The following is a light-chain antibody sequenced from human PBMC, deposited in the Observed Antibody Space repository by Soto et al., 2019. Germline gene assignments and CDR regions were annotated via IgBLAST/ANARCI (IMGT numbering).Light chain of an antibody. Sequence: QSVLAQPASVSGSPGQSITISCTGTSSDVGSYNSVSWYQQYPGKAPTLMIHDVSNRPSGVSNRFSGSKSGNTASLTISGFQAEDEADYYCSSFTSSSSYVFGSGTKLTVL. CDR1: SSDVGSYNS. CDR3: SSFTSSSSYV. V-gene: IGLV2-14*03. J-gene: IGLJ1*01. CDR2: DVS.